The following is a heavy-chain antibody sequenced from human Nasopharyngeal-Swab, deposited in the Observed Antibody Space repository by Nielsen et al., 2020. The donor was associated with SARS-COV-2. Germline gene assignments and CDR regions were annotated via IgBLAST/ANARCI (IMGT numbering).Heavy chain of an antibody. CDR2: INAGNGNT. Sequence: ASVKVSCKASGYTFTSYAMHWVRQAPGQRLEWMGWINAGNGNTKYSQKFQGRVTITRDTSASTAYMELSSLRSEDTAVYYCARSATSYCTNGVCYTGHNYYYMDVWGKGTTVTVSS. V-gene: IGHV1-3*01. CDR3: ARSATSYCTNGVCYTGHNYYYMDV. D-gene: IGHD2-8*01. CDR1: GYTFTSYA. J-gene: IGHJ6*03.